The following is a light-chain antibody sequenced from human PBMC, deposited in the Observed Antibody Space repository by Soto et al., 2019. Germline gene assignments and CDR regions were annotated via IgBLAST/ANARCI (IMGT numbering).Light chain of an antibody. CDR1: SSNIGNNY. V-gene: IGLV1-51*01. Sequence: QSVLTQPPSVYAATGQKVTISCSGSSSNIGNNYVSWYQQLPGTAPKLLIYDNNKRPSGIPDRFSGSKSGTSATLGITGLQTGDEADYYCGTWDSSLSAGVFGGGTQLTVL. J-gene: IGLJ2*01. CDR3: GTWDSSLSAGV. CDR2: DNN.